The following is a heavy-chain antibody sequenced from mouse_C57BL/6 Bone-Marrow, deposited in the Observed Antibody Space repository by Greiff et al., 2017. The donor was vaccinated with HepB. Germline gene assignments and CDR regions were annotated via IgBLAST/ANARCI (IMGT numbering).Heavy chain of an antibody. V-gene: IGHV1-64*01. CDR3: ARILRRGN. J-gene: IGHJ2*01. CDR2: IHPNSGST. D-gene: IGHD2-12*01. CDR1: GNTFTSYW. Sequence: QVQLKQPGAELVKPGASVKLSCKASGNTFTSYWMHWVKQRPGQGLEWIGMIHPNSGSTNYNEKFKSKATLTVDKSSSTAYMQLSSLTSEDSAVYYYARILRRGNWGQGTTLTVSS.